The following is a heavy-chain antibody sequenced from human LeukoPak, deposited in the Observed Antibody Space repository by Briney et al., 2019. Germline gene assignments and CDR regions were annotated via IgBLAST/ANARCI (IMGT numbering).Heavy chain of an antibody. CDR3: ARDWGGYDSLNY. J-gene: IGHJ4*02. CDR2: ISNSDGNT. V-gene: IGHV3-23*01. CDR1: GFTFSNYA. D-gene: IGHD5-12*01. Sequence: TGGSLRLSCAASGFTFSNYAMSWVRQAPGKGLEWVSTISNSDGNTYYADSVKGRFTISGDNSKNTLYLQMNSLRAEDTAVYYCARDWGGYDSLNYWGQGTLVTVSS.